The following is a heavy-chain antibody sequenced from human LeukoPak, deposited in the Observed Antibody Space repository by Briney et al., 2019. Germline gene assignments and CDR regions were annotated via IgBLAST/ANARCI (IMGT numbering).Heavy chain of an antibody. J-gene: IGHJ6*03. CDR2: IYPGDSDT. CDR1: GYSFTSYW. Sequence: GESLKISCKGSGYSFTSYWIGWVRQMPGKGLEWMGIIYPGDSDTRYSPSFQGQVTISADKSISTAYLQWSSLKASDTAMYYCARQGSSLSYYYYMDVWGKGTTVTVSS. CDR3: ARQGSSLSYYYYMDV. D-gene: IGHD6-6*01. V-gene: IGHV5-51*01.